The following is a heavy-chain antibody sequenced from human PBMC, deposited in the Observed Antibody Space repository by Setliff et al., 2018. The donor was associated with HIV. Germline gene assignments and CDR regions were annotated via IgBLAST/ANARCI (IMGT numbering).Heavy chain of an antibody. CDR2: ISTSSSYI. CDR3: ASRIFYKGIVDY. V-gene: IGHV3-21*01. CDR1: GFAFSSYT. Sequence: PGGSLRLSCTGSGFAFSSYTMNWVRQAPGKGLEWVSSISTSSSYIYYADSVKGRFTISRDNAKNSLYLQMNSLRAEDTAVYYCASRIFYKGIVDYWGQGTLVTVS. J-gene: IGHJ4*02. D-gene: IGHD2-8*01.